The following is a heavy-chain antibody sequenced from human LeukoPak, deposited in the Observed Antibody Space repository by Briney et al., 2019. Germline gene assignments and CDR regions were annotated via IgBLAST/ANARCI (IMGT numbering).Heavy chain of an antibody. CDR1: GGSISSYY. CDR2: IYYSGST. D-gene: IGHD2-15*01. V-gene: IGHV4-59*01. J-gene: IGHJ4*02. Sequence: SETLSLTCTVSGGSISSYYWSWIRQPPGKGLEWIGYIYYSGSTNYNPSPKSRVTISVDTSKNQFSLKLSSVTAADTAVYYCARGYCSGGSCYSSAFDYWGQGTLVTVSS. CDR3: ARGYCSGGSCYSSAFDY.